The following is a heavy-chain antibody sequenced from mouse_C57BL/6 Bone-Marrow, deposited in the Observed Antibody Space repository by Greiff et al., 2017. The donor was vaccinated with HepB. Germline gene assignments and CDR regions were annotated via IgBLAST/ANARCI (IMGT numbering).Heavy chain of an antibody. CDR2: ISDGGSYT. V-gene: IGHV5-4*03. D-gene: IGHD1-1*01. J-gene: IGHJ2*01. Sequence: EVKLMESGGGLVKPGGSLKLSCAASGFTFSSYAMSWVRQTPEKRLEWVATISDGGSYTYYPDNVKGRFTISRDNAKNNLYLQMSHLKSEDTAMYYCARGSGSSYGGDLFDYWGQGTTLTVSS. CDR3: ARGSGSSYGGDLFDY. CDR1: GFTFSSYA.